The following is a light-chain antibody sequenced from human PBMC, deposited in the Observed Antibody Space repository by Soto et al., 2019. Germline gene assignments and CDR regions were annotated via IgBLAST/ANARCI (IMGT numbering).Light chain of an antibody. CDR2: WAS. Sequence: IVMTQSPDSLAVSLCDRSTINCKSSQSVLYSSNNKNYLAWYQQKPGQPPKLLIYWASTRESGVPDRFSGSGSGTDFTLTISSLQAEDVAVYYCQQYYSTPWTFGQGTKVDI. V-gene: IGKV4-1*01. CDR3: QQYYSTPWT. J-gene: IGKJ1*01. CDR1: QSVLYSSNNKNY.